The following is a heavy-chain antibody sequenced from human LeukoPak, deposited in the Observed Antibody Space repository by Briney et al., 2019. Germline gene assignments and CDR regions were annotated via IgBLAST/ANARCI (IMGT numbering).Heavy chain of an antibody. CDR1: GFTFSSYW. D-gene: IGHD3-3*01. V-gene: IGHV3-7*01. Sequence: PGGSLRLSCAASGFTFSSYWMSWVRQAPGKGLEWVANIKQDGSEKYYVDSVKGRFTISRDNAKNSLYLQMNSLRAEDTAVYYCASGTSIFGVSTQGMGYMDVWGKGTTVTVSS. CDR3: ASGTSIFGVSTQGMGYMDV. CDR2: IKQDGSEK. J-gene: IGHJ6*03.